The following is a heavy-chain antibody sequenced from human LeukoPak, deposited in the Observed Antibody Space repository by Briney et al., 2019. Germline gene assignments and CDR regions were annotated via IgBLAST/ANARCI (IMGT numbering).Heavy chain of an antibody. CDR2: INHSGST. CDR3: SSRPLIYGYAAGHFDL. CDR1: GGSFSGYY. D-gene: IGHD4-17*01. J-gene: IGHJ2*01. V-gene: IGHV4-34*01. Sequence: SETLSLTCAVYGGSFSGYYWSWIRQLPGKGLEWIGEINHSGSTNYNPSLKSRVTISVDTSKNQFSLKLTSVPAAGPALYYRSSRPLIYGYAAGHFDLWGRGTLVTVSS.